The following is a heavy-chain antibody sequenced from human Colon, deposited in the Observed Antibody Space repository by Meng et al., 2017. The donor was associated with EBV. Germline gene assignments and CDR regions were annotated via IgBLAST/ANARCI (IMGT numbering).Heavy chain of an antibody. CDR1: RNTIWRYG. Sequence: GRWGRSGGRSRTPGLSWTVSGTATRNTIWRYGISWVRQGTGEGLEWMECIKPNRGTPGYAQKFKGRVNMTRNNSKSRANMDMGTLRAEDTAVYYCAYGVPGFDYWGQGTLVTVSS. D-gene: IGHD3-10*01. CDR3: AYGVPGFDY. CDR2: IKPNRGTP. J-gene: IGHJ4*02. V-gene: IGHV1-8*01.